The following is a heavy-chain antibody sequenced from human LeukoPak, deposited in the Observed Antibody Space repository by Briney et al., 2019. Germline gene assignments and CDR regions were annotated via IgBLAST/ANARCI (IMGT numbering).Heavy chain of an antibody. V-gene: IGHV4-59*03. D-gene: IGHD3-9*01. J-gene: IGHJ4*02. CDR2: VHQTGVT. Sequence: SETLSLTCSVSGGSITSLYWSWVRQPPGKGLEYVGYVHQTGVTNYNPSLRGRVTVSMDTSKNQFSLKLNSVTAADTAVYYCAAEGYYDILTGYRLLAYWGQGTLVTVSS. CDR1: GGSITSLY. CDR3: AAEGYYDILTGYRLLAY.